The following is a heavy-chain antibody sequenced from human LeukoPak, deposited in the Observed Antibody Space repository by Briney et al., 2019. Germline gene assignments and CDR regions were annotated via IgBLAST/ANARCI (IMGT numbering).Heavy chain of an antibody. CDR2: IRSEANSYAT. CDR1: GFTFSGSA. CDR3: TSRGGNFYFDY. J-gene: IGHJ4*02. D-gene: IGHD3-16*01. V-gene: IGHV3-73*01. Sequence: PGGYLRLYCAASGFTFSGSAMHWVRQASGKGLEWVGRIRSEANSYATAYAASVKGRFTISRDDSKNTAYLQMNSLKTEDTAVYYCTSRGGNFYFDYWGQGTLVTVSS.